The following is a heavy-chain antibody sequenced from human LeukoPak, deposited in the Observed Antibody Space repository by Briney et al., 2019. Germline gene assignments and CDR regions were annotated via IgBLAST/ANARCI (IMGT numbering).Heavy chain of an antibody. Sequence: SETLSLTCAVSGASIRSAGYSYYWIRQHPGKGLEWIGHIYYSGSSSYNLSLKSRVSISMDTSKNQVSLNLTSVTAADTAVYYCASITGTTGGYWGQGTLVTVSS. V-gene: IGHV4-31*11. D-gene: IGHD1-20*01. J-gene: IGHJ4*02. CDR1: GASIRSAGYS. CDR2: IYYSGSS. CDR3: ASITGTTGGY.